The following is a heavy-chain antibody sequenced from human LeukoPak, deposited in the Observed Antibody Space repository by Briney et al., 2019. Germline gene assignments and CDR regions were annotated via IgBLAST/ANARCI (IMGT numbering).Heavy chain of an antibody. V-gene: IGHV5-51*01. Sequence: GESLKISCKGSGYSFTSYWIGWVRQMPGKGLEWMGIIYPGDSDTRYSPSFQGQVTISADTSISTAYLQWSSLKASDTAMYYCARSPISVIAAAGTRGANWFDPWGQGTLVTVSS. CDR2: IYPGDSDT. D-gene: IGHD6-13*01. CDR1: GYSFTSYW. J-gene: IGHJ5*02. CDR3: ARSPISVIAAAGTRGANWFDP.